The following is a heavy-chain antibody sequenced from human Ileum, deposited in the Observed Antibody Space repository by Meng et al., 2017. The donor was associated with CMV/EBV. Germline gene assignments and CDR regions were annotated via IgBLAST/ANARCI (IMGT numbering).Heavy chain of an antibody. CDR1: GDSITSLKW. Sequence: QVRLQESGSGLVKPSGTLSLTCTVSGDSITSLKWWSWVRQPPGKGLEWIAEIYHSGLTNYNAPFKSRVTVSVDTSKNEFSLSLRSVTAADTAVYYCASRSYYGRRWFEPWGQGTLVTVSS. CDR2: IYHSGLT. D-gene: IGHD3-16*01. CDR3: ASRSYYGRRWFEP. J-gene: IGHJ5*02. V-gene: IGHV4-4*02.